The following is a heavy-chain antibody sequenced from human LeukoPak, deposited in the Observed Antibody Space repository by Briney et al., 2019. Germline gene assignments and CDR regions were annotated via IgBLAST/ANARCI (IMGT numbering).Heavy chain of an antibody. Sequence: GASVKVSCKASGYTFTSYYMHWVRQAPGQGLEWMGIINPSGGSTSYAQKFHGRVTMTRDMSTSTVYMELSSLRSEDTAVYYCARDLPRYDSSGYYYDSTFDYWGQGTLVTVSS. CDR2: INPSGGST. J-gene: IGHJ4*02. CDR1: GYTFTSYY. CDR3: ARDLPRYDSSGYYYDSTFDY. D-gene: IGHD3-22*01. V-gene: IGHV1-46*01.